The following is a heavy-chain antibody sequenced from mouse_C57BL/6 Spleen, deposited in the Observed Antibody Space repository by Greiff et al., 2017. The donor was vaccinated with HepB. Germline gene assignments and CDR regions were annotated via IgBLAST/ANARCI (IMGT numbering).Heavy chain of an antibody. J-gene: IGHJ2*01. Sequence: QVQLKQSGAELARPGASVKLSCKASGYTFTSYGISWVKQRTGQGLEWIGEIYPRSGNTYYNEKFKGKATLTADKSSSTEYMELRSLTSEDSAVYFCARVGNYVDYFDYWGQGTTLTVSS. CDR3: ARVGNYVDYFDY. CDR2: IYPRSGNT. V-gene: IGHV1-81*01. CDR1: GYTFTSYG. D-gene: IGHD2-1*01.